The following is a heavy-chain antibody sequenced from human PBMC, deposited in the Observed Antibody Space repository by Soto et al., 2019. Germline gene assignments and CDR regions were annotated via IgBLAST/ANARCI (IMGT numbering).Heavy chain of an antibody. CDR2: IIPLFGTA. D-gene: IGHD3-22*01. Sequence: QVQLVQSGAEVKKPGSSVKVSCKASGGTFNKYAIDWVRQAPGQGLEWMGGIIPLFGTANYAQKFQGRVTITADEATSTAYMELSSLRSEDTAVYYCARKFDYDTSGYYYAYWGQGTLVTVSS. CDR3: ARKFDYDTSGYYYAY. CDR1: GGTFNKYA. J-gene: IGHJ4*02. V-gene: IGHV1-69*01.